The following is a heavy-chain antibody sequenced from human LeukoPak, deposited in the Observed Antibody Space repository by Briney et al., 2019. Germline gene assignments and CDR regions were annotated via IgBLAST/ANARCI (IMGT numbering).Heavy chain of an antibody. V-gene: IGHV4-59*13. CDR3: ARSWQEVGTFDY. Sequence: KPSETLSLTCTVSGGSISNYYWTWIRHHPGKRLEGIGYIYYNGRTNYNPSLKSRVTMSVDTSKNQFSLNLGSVTAADTAVYYCARSWQEVGTFDYWGQGTLVTVSS. CDR2: IYYNGRT. J-gene: IGHJ4*02. D-gene: IGHD4-23*01. CDR1: GGSISNYY.